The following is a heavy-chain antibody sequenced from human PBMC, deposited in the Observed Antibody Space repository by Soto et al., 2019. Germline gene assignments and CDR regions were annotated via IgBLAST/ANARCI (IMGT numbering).Heavy chain of an antibody. CDR1: GFSLSTSGVG. J-gene: IGHJ3*02. CDR2: IYSDDDK. CDR3: AHVWVVHGSSVAFDI. D-gene: IGHD2-15*01. V-gene: IGHV2-5*02. Sequence: QITLKESGPTLLKPTQTLMLTCTLSGFSLSTSGVGVGWIRQPPGKALEWLAFIYSDDDKRYSPSLQSRLTITNDTSKNRVVLTMTNMDPVDTATYYCAHVWVVHGSSVAFDIWGQGTMVTVSS.